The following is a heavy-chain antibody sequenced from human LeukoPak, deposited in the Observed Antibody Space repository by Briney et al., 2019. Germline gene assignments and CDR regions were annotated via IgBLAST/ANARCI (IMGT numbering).Heavy chain of an antibody. D-gene: IGHD3-22*01. CDR2: ISANSNSI. CDR1: GFVLSTYN. V-gene: IGHV3-21*06. Sequence: GGSLRLSCVGSGFVLSTYNMNWVRQAPGKGPEWVSSISANSNSIYYADSVKGRFTISRDNAKNSLYLQMNSLRAEDTAVYSCASPSSSWYGLGAFDIWGQGTVVTVSS. J-gene: IGHJ3*02. CDR3: ASPSSSWYGLGAFDI.